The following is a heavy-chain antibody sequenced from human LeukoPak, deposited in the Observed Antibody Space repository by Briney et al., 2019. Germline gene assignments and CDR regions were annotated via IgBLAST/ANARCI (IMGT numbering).Heavy chain of an antibody. CDR1: GYTFTGYY. J-gene: IGHJ4*02. CDR2: INPNSGGT. V-gene: IGHV1-2*02. CDR3: ARTIFWSGYPYFDY. Sequence: ASVKVSCKASGYTFTGYYTHWVRQAPGQGREWVGWINPNSGGTNYAQKLKGRVTMTRDTSISTAYMELSRLRSDDTAVYYCARTIFWSGYPYFDYWGQGTLVTVSS. D-gene: IGHD3-3*01.